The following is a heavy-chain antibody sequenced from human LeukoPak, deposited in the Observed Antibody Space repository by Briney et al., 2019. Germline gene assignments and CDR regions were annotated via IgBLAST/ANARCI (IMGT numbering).Heavy chain of an antibody. CDR1: GFTFSSYA. J-gene: IGHJ3*01. D-gene: IGHD3-10*01. V-gene: IGHV3-23*01. CDR2: ISGSGGST. CDR3: AKGWFVQYVPPVV. Sequence: QPEGSLRLSCAASGFTFSSYAMSWVRQAPGKGLEWVSAISGSGGSTYYADSVKGRFTISRDNSKNTLYLQMNSLRAEDTAVYYCAKGWFVQYVPPVVWGQGTMVTVSS.